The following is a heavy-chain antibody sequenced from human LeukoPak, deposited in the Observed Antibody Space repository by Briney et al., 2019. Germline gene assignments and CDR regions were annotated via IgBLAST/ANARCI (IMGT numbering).Heavy chain of an antibody. CDR2: ITSSRTYV. V-gene: IGHV3-21*01. Sequence: GGSLRLSCAASGFTFSYFTMNWVRQAPGKGLEWFSSITSSRTYVNYADSVKGRFTISRENDKNSLFLQMDSLRDEDTAVYYCARGEASATFDYWGQGALVTVSS. CDR1: GFTFSYFT. J-gene: IGHJ4*02. CDR3: ARGEASATFDY. D-gene: IGHD2-15*01.